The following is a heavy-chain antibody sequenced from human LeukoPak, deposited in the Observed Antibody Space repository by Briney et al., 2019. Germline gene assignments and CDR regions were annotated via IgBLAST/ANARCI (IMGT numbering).Heavy chain of an antibody. CDR1: GASISSHY. J-gene: IGHJ4*02. Sequence: PSETLPLTCTVSGASISSHYWTWIRQPPGKGLEWIGYVFDNERTKDNPSLKSRSTLSRDTSKNQLSLRLSSVTAADTAVYYCATIRRGSIFGYFDFWGQGILVTVSS. CDR3: ATIRRGSIFGYFDF. V-gene: IGHV4-59*11. D-gene: IGHD3-3*02. CDR2: VFDNERT.